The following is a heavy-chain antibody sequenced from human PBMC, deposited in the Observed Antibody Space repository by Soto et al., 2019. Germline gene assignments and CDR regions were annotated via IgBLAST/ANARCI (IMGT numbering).Heavy chain of an antibody. V-gene: IGHV5-51*01. J-gene: IGHJ5*02. Sequence: GESLKISCKGSGYTFSTYWIGWVRQMPGKGLEWMGIIYPGDSDTRYSPSFQGQVTISADKSISTAYLQWSGLKASDTAMYYCARLSAGISAQCGLDPWGQGTLVTVSS. CDR2: IYPGDSDT. D-gene: IGHD6-13*01. CDR3: ARLSAGISAQCGLDP. CDR1: GYTFSTYW.